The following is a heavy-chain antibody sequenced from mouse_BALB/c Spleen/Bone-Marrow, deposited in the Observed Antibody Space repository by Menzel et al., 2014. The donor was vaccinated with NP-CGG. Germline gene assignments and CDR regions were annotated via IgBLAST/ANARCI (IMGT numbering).Heavy chain of an antibody. CDR2: IDPANGNT. D-gene: IGHD1-2*01. J-gene: IGHJ4*01. V-gene: IGHV14-3*02. CDR3: ARGTTAYYYAMDY. Sequence: VQLQQSGAELVKPGASVKLSCTASGFNIKDTYMHWVKQRPEQGLEWIGRIDPANGNTKYDPKFQGKATITTDTSSNTTYLKSRRLKYEDADDYYRARGTTAYYYAMDYWGQGTSVTVSS. CDR1: GFNIKDTY.